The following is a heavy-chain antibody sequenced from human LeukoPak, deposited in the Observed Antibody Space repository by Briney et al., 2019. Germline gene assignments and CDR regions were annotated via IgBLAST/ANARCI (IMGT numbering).Heavy chain of an antibody. V-gene: IGHV3-30*18. Sequence: GRSLRLSCAASGFTFSSYGMHWVRQAPGKGLEWVAVLSYDGSNKYYADSVKGRFTISRDNSKNTLYLQMNSPRAEDTAVYYCAKDMAKWELSFGLSYWGQGTLVTVSS. D-gene: IGHD1-26*01. J-gene: IGHJ4*02. CDR1: GFTFSSYG. CDR3: AKDMAKWELSFGLSY. CDR2: LSYDGSNK.